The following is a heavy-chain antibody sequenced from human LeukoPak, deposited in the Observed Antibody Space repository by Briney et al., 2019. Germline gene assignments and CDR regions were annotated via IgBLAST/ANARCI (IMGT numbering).Heavy chain of an antibody. D-gene: IGHD6-19*01. CDR1: GFTLSNYW. CDR2: INADGSSA. CDR3: AKSAVAGFDY. J-gene: IGHJ4*02. V-gene: IGHV3-74*01. Sequence: PGGSLRLSCAASGFTLSNYWMHWVRQAPGKGLVWVSRINADGSSASYADSVKGRFTISRDNSKNTLYLQMNSLRAEDTAVYYCAKSAVAGFDYWGQGTLVTVSS.